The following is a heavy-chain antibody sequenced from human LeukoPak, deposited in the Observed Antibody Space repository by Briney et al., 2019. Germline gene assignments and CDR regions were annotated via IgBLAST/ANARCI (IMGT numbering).Heavy chain of an antibody. CDR3: ARGLRYYDSRDRFDF. D-gene: IGHD3-22*01. CDR1: GGSISSYY. J-gene: IGHJ4*02. CDR2: IYYSGST. V-gene: IGHV4-59*01. Sequence: SETLSLTCTVSGGSISSYYWSWIRQPPGKGLEWIGYIYYSGSTNYNPSLKSRVTISVDTSKNQFSLKLSSVTAADTAVYYCARGLRYYDSRDRFDFWGQGALVTVSS.